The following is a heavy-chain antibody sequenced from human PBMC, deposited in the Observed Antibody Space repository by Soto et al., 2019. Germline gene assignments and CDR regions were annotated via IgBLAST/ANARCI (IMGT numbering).Heavy chain of an antibody. Sequence: GGSLRLSCASSGFTFSSYSMNLVRQAPGKGLEWVSYISSSSSTIYYADSVKGRFTISRDNAKNSLYLQMNSLRAEDTAVYYCAREGSGYDSDYYYYYMDVWGKGTTVAVSS. CDR1: GFTFSSYS. V-gene: IGHV3-48*01. D-gene: IGHD5-12*01. J-gene: IGHJ6*03. CDR3: AREGSGYDSDYYYYYMDV. CDR2: ISSSSSTI.